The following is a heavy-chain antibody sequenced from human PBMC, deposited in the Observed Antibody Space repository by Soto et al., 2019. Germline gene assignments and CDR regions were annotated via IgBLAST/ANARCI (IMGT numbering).Heavy chain of an antibody. CDR2: ISSSGSNI. V-gene: IGHV3-48*03. D-gene: IGHD1-1*01. CDR3: ARARGRYYYYGMDV. J-gene: IGHJ6*02. Sequence: EVQLVESGGGLVQPGGSLRLSCAASGFTFSSYEMNWVRQAPGKGLEWVSYISSSGSNIYYADSVKGRFTISRDNAKNSLYLQMNSLRAEDTAVYYCARARGRYYYYGMDVWGQGTTVTVSS. CDR1: GFTFSSYE.